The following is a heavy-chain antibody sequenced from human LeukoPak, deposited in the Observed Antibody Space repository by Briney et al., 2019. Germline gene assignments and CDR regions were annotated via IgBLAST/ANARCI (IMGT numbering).Heavy chain of an antibody. Sequence: SSVTVSYMASRGTFSNYAISWLRQAPGQGLEWMGGIIPFFGTANYEQKFQGRVTITEDESTSKAYMELSSLRSEDTAVYYCARDRERGYSYGGMGVWGQGTTVTVCS. CDR1: RGTFSNYA. J-gene: IGHJ6*01. D-gene: IGHD5-18*01. CDR3: ARDRERGYSYGGMGV. V-gene: IGHV1-69*13. CDR2: IIPFFGTA.